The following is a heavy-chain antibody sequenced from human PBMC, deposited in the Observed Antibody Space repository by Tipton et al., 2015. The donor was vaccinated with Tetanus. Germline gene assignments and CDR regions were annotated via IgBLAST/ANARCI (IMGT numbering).Heavy chain of an antibody. Sequence: TLSLTCTVSGGSISSYYWSWIRQPPGKGLEWIGYIYYSGSTNYNPSLKSRVTISVDTSKNQFSLKLSSVTAADTAVYYCASSAGYDYVWGSSSWYFDYWGQGTLVTVSS. D-gene: IGHD3-16*01. V-gene: IGHV4-59*01. CDR1: GGSISSYY. CDR3: ASSAGYDYVWGSSSWYFDY. CDR2: IYYSGST. J-gene: IGHJ4*02.